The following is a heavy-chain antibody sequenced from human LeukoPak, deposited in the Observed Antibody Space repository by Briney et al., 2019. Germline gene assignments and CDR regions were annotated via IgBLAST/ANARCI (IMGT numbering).Heavy chain of an antibody. Sequence: PGRSLRLSCAASGFTFDDYAMHWVRQAPGKSLEWVSGISWNSGSIGYADSVKGRFTISRDNAKNSLYLQMNSLRAEDTALYYCAKDISSGWYGEYYFDYWGQGTLVTVSS. J-gene: IGHJ4*02. CDR1: GFTFDDYA. CDR3: AKDISSGWYGEYYFDY. D-gene: IGHD6-19*01. CDR2: ISWNSGSI. V-gene: IGHV3-9*01.